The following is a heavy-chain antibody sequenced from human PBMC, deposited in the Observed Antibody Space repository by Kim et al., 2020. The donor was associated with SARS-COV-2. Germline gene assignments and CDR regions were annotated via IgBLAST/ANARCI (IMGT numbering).Heavy chain of an antibody. Sequence: GESLKISCKGSGYNFSRHWIAWVRQMPGKGLEWMGVIYPGDSDVRNSPSLQGQVTMSADKSFNTAYLHWSSLQASDTAIYYCARDTGLADGTFDLWGQGTLVTVSS. CDR3: ARDTGLADGTFDL. J-gene: IGHJ4*02. CDR2: IYPGDSDV. D-gene: IGHD6-13*01. CDR1: GYNFSRHW. V-gene: IGHV5-51*01.